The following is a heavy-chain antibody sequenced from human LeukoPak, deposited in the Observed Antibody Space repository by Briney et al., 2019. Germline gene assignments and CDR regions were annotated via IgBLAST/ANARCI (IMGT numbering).Heavy chain of an antibody. Sequence: GGPLTLSCAAPGVTFSSYGMNWVRQAPGKGLEWLSYISSDSSTISYADSVKGRFTISRDNAKNSLYLQVNSLRAGETAVYYCSRDSPSIAGCFDYWGQGALVTVSS. V-gene: IGHV3-48*01. J-gene: IGHJ4*02. CDR3: SRDSPSIAGCFDY. CDR2: ISSDSSTI. D-gene: IGHD6-6*01. CDR1: GVTFSSYG.